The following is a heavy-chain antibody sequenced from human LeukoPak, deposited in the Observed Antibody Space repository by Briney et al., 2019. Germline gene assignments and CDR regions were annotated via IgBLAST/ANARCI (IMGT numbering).Heavy chain of an antibody. CDR2: IKQDGSEM. D-gene: IGHD3-16*01. V-gene: IGHV3-7*04. Sequence: PGGSLRLSCAASGFSLSNYWMSWVRQAPGKGLEWVANIKQDGSEMYYVDSVKGRFTISRDNAKNSLYLQMNSLRAEDTAVYYCARGMSTGEYWGQGTLVTVSS. J-gene: IGHJ4*02. CDR3: ARGMSTGEY. CDR1: GFSLSNYW.